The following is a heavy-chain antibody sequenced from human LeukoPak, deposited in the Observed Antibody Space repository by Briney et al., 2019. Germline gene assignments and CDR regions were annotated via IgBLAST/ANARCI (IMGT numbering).Heavy chain of an antibody. CDR2: INPNGGDT. V-gene: IGHV1-2*02. D-gene: IGHD6-19*01. J-gene: IGHJ4*02. CDR1: GYTFTAYY. CDR3: ARAFYNSGWYDDY. Sequence: ASVKVSCKASGYTFTAYYINWLRQAPGQGLEWMGWINPNGGDTNYAQKFQGRVTMTSDTSITTAYMDLSRLTSDDTAVYYCARAFYNSGWYDDYWGQGTLVTVSS.